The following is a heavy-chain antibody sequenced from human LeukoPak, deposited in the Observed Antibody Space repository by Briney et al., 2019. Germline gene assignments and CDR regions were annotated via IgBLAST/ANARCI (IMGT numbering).Heavy chain of an antibody. D-gene: IGHD3-22*01. CDR3: ARDSYYYDSSGYPLHMAFDI. V-gene: IGHV1-18*01. Sequence: ASVKVSCKASGGTFSSYAISWVRQAPGQGLEWMGWISAYNGNTNYAQKLQGRVTMTTDTSTSTAYMELRSLRSDDTAVYYCARDSYYYDSSGYPLHMAFDIWGQGTMVTVSS. CDR2: ISAYNGNT. CDR1: GGTFSSYA. J-gene: IGHJ3*02.